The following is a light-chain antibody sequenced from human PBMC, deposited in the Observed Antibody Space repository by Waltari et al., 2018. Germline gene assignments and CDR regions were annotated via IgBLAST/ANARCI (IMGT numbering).Light chain of an antibody. V-gene: IGLV2-23*02. CDR2: EIN. CDR3: CSYVTGDTWV. Sequence: QSALTPPASVSGSPGQSITTSCTGRSSDVGTYKFVSWYQQHPGKAPKLMIYEINQRPAGISNRFSGSKFGNTTVLTISGLQTEDEADYYCCSYVTGDTWVFGGGTRVAVL. J-gene: IGLJ3*02. CDR1: SSDVGTYKF.